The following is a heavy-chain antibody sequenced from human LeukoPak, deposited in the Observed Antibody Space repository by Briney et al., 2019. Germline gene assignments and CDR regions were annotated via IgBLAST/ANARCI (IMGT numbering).Heavy chain of an antibody. CDR2: ISSSGSTI. D-gene: IGHD3-10*01. Sequence: GGSLRLSCAASGFTFSSYEMNWVRQAPGKGLEWVSYISSSGSTIYYADSVKGRFTISRDNAKNSLYLQMNSLRAEDTAVYYCARNTEWFGELYFDYWGQGTLVTVSS. CDR3: ARNTEWFGELYFDY. V-gene: IGHV3-48*03. CDR1: GFTFSSYE. J-gene: IGHJ4*02.